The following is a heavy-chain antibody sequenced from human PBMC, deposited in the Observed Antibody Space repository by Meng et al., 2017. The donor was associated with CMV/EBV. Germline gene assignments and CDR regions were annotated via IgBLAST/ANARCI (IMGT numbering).Heavy chain of an antibody. V-gene: IGHV4-4*02. CDR2: IDHSGST. CDR3: AREGRLLDYSPFDY. CDR1: GGSIGGSNW. Sequence: SGGSIGGSNWWSWVRQSPGKGLEWIGEIDHSGSTNYNPSLKGRVTMSVDKSKRQFSLKLSSVSAADTAVYYCAREGRLLDYSPFDYWGQGTLVTVSS. D-gene: IGHD3-3*01. J-gene: IGHJ4*02.